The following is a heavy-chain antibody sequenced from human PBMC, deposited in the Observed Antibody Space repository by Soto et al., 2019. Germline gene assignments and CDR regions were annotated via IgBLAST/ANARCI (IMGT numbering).Heavy chain of an antibody. CDR2: IYYSGST. V-gene: IGHV4-31*03. Sequence: PSETLSLTCTVSGGSISSGGYYWSWIRQHPGKGLERIGYIYYSGSTNYNPSLKSRVTISVDTSKNQFSLKLSSVTAADTAVYYCARARYYGSGSYWLSPTTHYYYYGMDVWGQGTTVTVSS. CDR3: ARARYYGSGSYWLSPTTHYYYYGMDV. J-gene: IGHJ6*02. D-gene: IGHD3-10*01. CDR1: GGSISSGGYY.